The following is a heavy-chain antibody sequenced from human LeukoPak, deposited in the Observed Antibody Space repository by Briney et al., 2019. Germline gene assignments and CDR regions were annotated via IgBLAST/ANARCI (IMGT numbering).Heavy chain of an antibody. CDR3: ARVYNNLFDY. D-gene: IGHD1-14*01. CDR1: GGSISSYY. V-gene: IGHV4-59*12. CDR2: IYYSGST. J-gene: IGHJ4*02. Sequence: SETLSLTCTVSGGSISSYYWSWIRQPPGKGLEWIGYIYYSGSTNYNPSLKSRVTISVDTSKNQFSLQLNSVTPEDTAVYYCARVYNNLFDYWGQGTLVTVSS.